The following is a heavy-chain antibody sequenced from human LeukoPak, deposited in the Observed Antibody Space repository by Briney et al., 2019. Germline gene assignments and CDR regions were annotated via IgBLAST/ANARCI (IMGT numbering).Heavy chain of an antibody. D-gene: IGHD3-22*01. CDR1: GFTFSSYA. V-gene: IGHV3-23*01. Sequence: PGGSLRLSCAASGFTFSSYAMSWVRQAPGKGLEWVSTISGSGGGTYYADSVKGRFTISRDSSKNTLFLQMNSLRAEDTAVYYCAKGATVVVVTTIQYWGQGTLVTVSS. CDR2: ISGSGGGT. CDR3: AKGATVVVVTTIQY. J-gene: IGHJ1*01.